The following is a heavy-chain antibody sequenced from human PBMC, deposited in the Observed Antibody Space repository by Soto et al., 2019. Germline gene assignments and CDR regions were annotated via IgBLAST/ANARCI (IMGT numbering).Heavy chain of an antibody. D-gene: IGHD6-13*01. Sequence: PGGSLRLSCGASGFTFSSYAMSWVRQAPGKGLEGVSAISGSGGSTYYADSVKGRFTISRDNSKNTLYLQMNSLRAEDTAVYYCALGTSKRRIAAAGTLSYYGMDVWGQGTTVTVSS. J-gene: IGHJ6*02. CDR2: ISGSGGST. CDR3: ALGTSKRRIAAAGTLSYYGMDV. V-gene: IGHV3-23*01. CDR1: GFTFSSYA.